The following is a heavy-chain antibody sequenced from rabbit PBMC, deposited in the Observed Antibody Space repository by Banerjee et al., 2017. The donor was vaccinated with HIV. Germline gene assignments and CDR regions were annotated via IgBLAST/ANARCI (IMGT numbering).Heavy chain of an antibody. CDR3: ARDLAGVIGWNFNL. J-gene: IGHJ4*01. D-gene: IGHD4-1*01. Sequence: QEQLEESGGGLVQPEGSLTLTCTASGIDFSSYYLCWVRQAPGKGLEWIACINTSSGNTVYASWAKGRFTISKTSSTTVTLQMTSLTAADTATYFCARDLAGVIGWNFNLWGQGTLVTVS. V-gene: IGHV1S45*01. CDR1: GIDFSSYY. CDR2: INTSSGNT.